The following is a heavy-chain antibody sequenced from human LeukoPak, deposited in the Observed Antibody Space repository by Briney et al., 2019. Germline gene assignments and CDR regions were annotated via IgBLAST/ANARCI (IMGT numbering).Heavy chain of an antibody. Sequence: GGSLRLSCAASGFTFSSYSMNWVRQAPGKGLEWVSSISSSSSYIYYADSVKGRFTISRDNAKNSLYLQMNSLRAEDTAVYYCASLGYCSGTSCRAPFDYWGQGTLVTVSS. D-gene: IGHD2-2*01. J-gene: IGHJ4*02. CDR1: GFTFSSYS. CDR2: ISSSSSYI. V-gene: IGHV3-21*01. CDR3: ASLGYCSGTSCRAPFDY.